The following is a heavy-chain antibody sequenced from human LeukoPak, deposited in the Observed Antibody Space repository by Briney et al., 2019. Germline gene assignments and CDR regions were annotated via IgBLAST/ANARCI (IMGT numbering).Heavy chain of an antibody. CDR2: IHSDGSST. D-gene: IGHD3-10*01. V-gene: IGHV3-74*01. J-gene: IGHJ4*02. Sequence: GGSLRLFCAASGFTFSSYWMHWVRQAPGKGLVWVSRIHSDGSSTIYADSVKGRFTISRDNAKNTLYLQMNSLRAEDTAVYYCARSTGWFGQGYFDYWGQGTLVTVSS. CDR1: GFTFSSYW. CDR3: ARSTGWFGQGYFDY.